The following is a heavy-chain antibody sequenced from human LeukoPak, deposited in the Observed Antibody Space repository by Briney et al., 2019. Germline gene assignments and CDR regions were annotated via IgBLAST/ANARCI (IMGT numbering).Heavy chain of an antibody. CDR2: ISSNGGIT. D-gene: IGHD2-15*01. J-gene: IGHJ4*02. CDR1: GFTFSNYA. CDR3: VKDKYPVVVAATLDY. V-gene: IGHV3-64D*09. Sequence: GGSLRLSCSASGFTFSNYAMHWVRQAPGKGLEYVSDISSNGGITYYADSVKGRFTISRDNAKNMLYLQMNSLRAEDTAVYYCVKDKYPVVVAATLDYWGQGILVTVSS.